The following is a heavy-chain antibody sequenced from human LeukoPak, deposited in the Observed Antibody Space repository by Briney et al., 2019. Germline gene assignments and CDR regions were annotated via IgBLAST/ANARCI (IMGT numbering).Heavy chain of an antibody. V-gene: IGHV5-51*01. Sequence: GESLKISCKGAGFIFTHYWIGWVRQEPGKGLEWTGIIYPGDSDTRYSPSFQGQVTISADKSISTAHLWWSSLKASDTAMYYCATGGYCSSNSCYHFFDYWGQGTLVTVSS. CDR3: ATGGYCSSNSCYHFFDY. CDR2: IYPGDSDT. J-gene: IGHJ4*02. CDR1: GFIFTHYW. D-gene: IGHD2-2*01.